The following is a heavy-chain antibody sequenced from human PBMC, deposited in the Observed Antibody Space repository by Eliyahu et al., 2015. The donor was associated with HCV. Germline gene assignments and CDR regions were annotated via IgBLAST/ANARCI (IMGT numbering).Heavy chain of an antibody. CDR3: ATVRASVTHRAEYFQN. CDR1: GGTFRTLS. CDR2: ILPVFGSS. V-gene: IGHV1-69*01. Sequence: EVKKPRSSVKVSCKASGGTFRTLSINWVRQAPGQGLEWMGRILPVFGSSNYAQKFQGRVSITADESTATAYLELNSLTSDDTAIFYCATVRASVTHRAEYFQNWGQGTLVTVS. J-gene: IGHJ1*01. D-gene: IGHD5/OR15-5a*01.